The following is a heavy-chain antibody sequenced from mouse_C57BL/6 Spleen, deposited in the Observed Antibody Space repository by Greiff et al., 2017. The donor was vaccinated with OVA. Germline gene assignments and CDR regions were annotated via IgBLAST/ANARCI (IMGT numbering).Heavy chain of an antibody. J-gene: IGHJ4*01. CDR3: ARTEERYYYAMDY. Sequence: VQLQQSGPELVKPGDSVKISCKASGYSFTGYFMNWVMQSHGKSLEWIGRINPYNGDTFYNQKFKGKATLTVDKSSSTAHMELRSLTSEDSAVYYCARTEERYYYAMDYWGQGTSVTGAS. V-gene: IGHV1-20*01. CDR1: GYSFTGYF. CDR2: INPYNGDT.